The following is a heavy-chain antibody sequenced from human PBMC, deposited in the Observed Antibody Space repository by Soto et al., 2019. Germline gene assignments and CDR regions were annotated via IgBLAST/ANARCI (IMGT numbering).Heavy chain of an antibody. CDR1: GDSVSSNNAA. CDR2: TYYRSRWYN. V-gene: IGHV6-1*01. D-gene: IGHD1-7*01. Sequence: SXTLSLTCAISGDSVSSNNAAWNWIRQSPSRGLEWLGRTYYRSRWYNDYAVSVKSRITVNPDTSKNQFSLQLTSVTPEDTAVYYCAGTTSHYWYYMDVWGKGTTVTVSS. J-gene: IGHJ6*03. CDR3: AGTTSHYWYYMDV.